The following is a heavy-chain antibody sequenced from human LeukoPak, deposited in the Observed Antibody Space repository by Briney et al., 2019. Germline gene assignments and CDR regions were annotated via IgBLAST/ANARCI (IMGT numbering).Heavy chain of an antibody. CDR1: GFTFSDWY. V-gene: IGHV3-11*01. J-gene: IGHJ6*02. Sequence: GGSLRLSCAASGFTFSDWYMSWIRQAPGKGLEWVSYINSVSTSIYNGDSVKGRFTISRDNAKNSLYLQMNNLRADDTAVYYCARGHYGLDVWGQGTTVTVSS. CDR3: ARGHYGLDV. CDR2: INSVSTSI.